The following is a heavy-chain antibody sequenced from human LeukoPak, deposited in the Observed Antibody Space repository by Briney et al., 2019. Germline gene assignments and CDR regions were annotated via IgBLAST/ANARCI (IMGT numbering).Heavy chain of an antibody. V-gene: IGHV3-30*03. CDR1: GFTSSNYG. J-gene: IGHJ4*02. Sequence: PGRSLRLSCEASGFTSSNYGMHWFRQAPGKGLEWVAVISYDGYTKYYPDSVKGRFTISKDNSKNTLYLQMNSLRAEDTAVYYCASTETPSYYDSNGFYPYYFDNWGQGTLVTVSS. CDR3: ASTETPSYYDSNGFYPYYFDN. CDR2: ISYDGYTK. D-gene: IGHD3-22*01.